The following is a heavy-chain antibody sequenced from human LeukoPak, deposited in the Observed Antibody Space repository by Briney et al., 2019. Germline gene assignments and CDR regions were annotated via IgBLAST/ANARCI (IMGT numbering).Heavy chain of an antibody. CDR3: ARDMSGSRQFDY. CDR2: IYYSGST. D-gene: IGHD1-26*01. V-gene: IGHV4-39*07. J-gene: IGHJ4*02. Sequence: SETLSLTCTVSGSSISSSSYYWGWIRQPPGKGLEWIGSIYYSGSTYYNPSLKSRVTMSVDTSKNQFSLKLSSVTAADTAVYYCARDMSGSRQFDYWGQGTLVTVSS. CDR1: GSSISSSSYY.